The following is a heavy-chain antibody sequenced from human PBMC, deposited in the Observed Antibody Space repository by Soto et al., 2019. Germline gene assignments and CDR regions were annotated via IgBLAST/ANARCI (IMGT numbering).Heavy chain of an antibody. Sequence: SGPTLVNPTQTLTLTCTFSGFSLSTSGMCVSWIRQPPGKALEWLALIDWDDDKYYSTSLKTRLTISKDTSKNQVVLTMTNMDPVDTATYYCARIPLPQVGSYFYGMDDWGQVTTVTVSS. J-gene: IGHJ6*02. CDR1: GFSLSTSGMC. CDR2: IDWDDDK. D-gene: IGHD1-26*01. CDR3: ARIPLPQVGSYFYGMDD. V-gene: IGHV2-70*01.